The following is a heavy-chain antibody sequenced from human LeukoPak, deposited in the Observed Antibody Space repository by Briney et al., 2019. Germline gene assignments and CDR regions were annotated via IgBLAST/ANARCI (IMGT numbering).Heavy chain of an antibody. Sequence: GGSLTLTCAASGFSFSNYWMSWVRQAPGKGLEWVANINQDGSVKYYVDSVKGRFTISRDNAENSLYLQMNSLRAEDTALYFCARAGTYGTTWYHWGQGTLVTVSS. CDR3: ARAGTYGTTWYH. J-gene: IGHJ5*02. CDR2: INQDGSVK. D-gene: IGHD1-7*01. V-gene: IGHV3-7*01. CDR1: GFSFSNYW.